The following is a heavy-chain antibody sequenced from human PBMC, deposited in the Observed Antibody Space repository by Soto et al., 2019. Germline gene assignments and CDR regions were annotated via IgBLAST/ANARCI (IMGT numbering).Heavy chain of an antibody. V-gene: IGHV4-39*07. CDR1: GGSISSSSYY. CDR2: IYYSGST. D-gene: IGHD7-27*01. J-gene: IGHJ4*02. CDR3: ARELGKAFDY. Sequence: SETLSLTCTVSGGSISSSSYYWGWIRQPPGKGLEWIGSIYYSGSTYYNPSLKSRVTISVDTSKNQFSLKLSSVTAADTAVYYCARELGKAFDYWGQGTLVTVSS.